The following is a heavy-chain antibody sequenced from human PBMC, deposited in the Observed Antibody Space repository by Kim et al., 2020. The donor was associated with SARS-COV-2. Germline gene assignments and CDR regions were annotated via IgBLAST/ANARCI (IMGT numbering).Heavy chain of an antibody. D-gene: IGHD3-16*01. V-gene: IGHV1-69*13. CDR3: ARDKGGLANRAFDI. CDR1: GGTFSSYA. CDR2: IIPIFGTA. Sequence: SVKVSCKASGGTFSSYAISWVRQAPGQGLEWMGGIIPIFGTANYAQKFQGRVTITADESTSTAYMELSSLRSEDTAVYYCARDKGGLANRAFDIWGQGTMVTVSS. J-gene: IGHJ3*02.